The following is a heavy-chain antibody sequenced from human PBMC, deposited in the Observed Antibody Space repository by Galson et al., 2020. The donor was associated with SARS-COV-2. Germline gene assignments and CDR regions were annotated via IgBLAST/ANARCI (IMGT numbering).Heavy chain of an antibody. D-gene: IGHD3-9*01. Sequence: PGGSLRLSCAASGFTFSSYSMNWVRQAPGKGLEWVSSITSSSTYIYYADSVKGRFTISRDNTKNSLYLQMNSLRAEDTAVYYCARGNYDILTSYYGIDYWGQGTLVTVSS. V-gene: IGHV3-21*01. CDR3: ARGNYDILTSYYGIDY. CDR2: ITSSSTYI. J-gene: IGHJ4*02. CDR1: GFTFSSYS.